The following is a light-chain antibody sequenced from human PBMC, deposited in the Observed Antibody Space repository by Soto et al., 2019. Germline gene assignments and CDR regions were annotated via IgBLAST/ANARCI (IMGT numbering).Light chain of an antibody. Sequence: EIVLTQSPATLSLSPGERATLSCRASQSVSSYLAWYQQKPGQAPRLLIYDASKRATGIPARFSGSGSGTDFTLPISNLEPEDFAVYYCQQRGNWPRTFGQGTKVEIK. J-gene: IGKJ1*01. CDR3: QQRGNWPRT. CDR1: QSVSSY. CDR2: DAS. V-gene: IGKV3-11*01.